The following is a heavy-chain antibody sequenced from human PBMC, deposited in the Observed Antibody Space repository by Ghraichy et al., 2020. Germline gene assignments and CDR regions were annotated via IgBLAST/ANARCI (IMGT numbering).Heavy chain of an antibody. Sequence: SETLSLTCTVSGGSISSWSYYWGWIRQPPGKGLEWIGSIFFSGDAFYNPSLQSRVTISVDTSTNQFSLRLNSVTATDTSVYYCASQKSGGSFVAFDYSVPGSLATVS. D-gene: IGHD1-26*01. CDR2: IFFSGDA. CDR3: ASQKSGGSFVAFDY. CDR1: GGSISSWSYY. J-gene: IGHJ4*01. V-gene: IGHV4-39*01.